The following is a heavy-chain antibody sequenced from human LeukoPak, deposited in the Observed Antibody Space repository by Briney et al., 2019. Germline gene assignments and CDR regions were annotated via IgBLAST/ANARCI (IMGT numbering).Heavy chain of an antibody. V-gene: IGHV4-4*07. J-gene: IGHJ6*03. CDR1: GGSISSYY. CDR2: IYTSGST. CDR3: ARALYGSRYYYYMDV. Sequence: PSETLSLTCTVAGGSISSYYWSWIRQPAGKGLEWIGRIYTSGSTNYNPSLKSRVTMSVDTSKNQFSLKLSSVTAADTAVYHCARALYGSRYYYYMDVWGKGTTVTVSS. D-gene: IGHD2/OR15-2a*01.